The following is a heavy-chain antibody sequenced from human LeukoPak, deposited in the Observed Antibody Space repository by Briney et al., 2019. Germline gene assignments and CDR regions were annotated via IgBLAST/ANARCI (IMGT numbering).Heavy chain of an antibody. Sequence: GGSLRLSCAASGFTFSSYEMNWVRQAPGKGLEWVSYISSSGSTIYYADSVKGRFTISRDNAKNSLYLQMNSPRAEDTAVYYCARYPDALAVAGYYYYGMDVWGQGTTVTVSS. CDR2: ISSSGSTI. CDR3: ARYPDALAVAGYYYYGMDV. D-gene: IGHD6-19*01. CDR1: GFTFSSYE. J-gene: IGHJ6*02. V-gene: IGHV3-48*03.